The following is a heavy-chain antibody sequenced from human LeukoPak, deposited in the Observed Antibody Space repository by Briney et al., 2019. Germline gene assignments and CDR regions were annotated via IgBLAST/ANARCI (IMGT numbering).Heavy chain of an antibody. CDR1: GFTFSNYW. D-gene: IGHD3-22*01. CDR2: IKEDGSEE. Sequence: PGGSLRLSCAASGFTFSNYWMTWVRQAPGKGLECVATIKEDGSEEYYVDSVKGRFSISRDNAKNSVYLQMNSLRAEDTAVYYCAKDYLSYDSSGYPLDYWGQGTLVTVSS. CDR3: AKDYLSYDSSGYPLDY. J-gene: IGHJ4*02. V-gene: IGHV3-7*01.